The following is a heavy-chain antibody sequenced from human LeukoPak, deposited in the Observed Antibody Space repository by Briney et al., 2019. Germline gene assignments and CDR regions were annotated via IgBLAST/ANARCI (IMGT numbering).Heavy chain of an antibody. CDR2: IYSGGAT. J-gene: IGHJ4*02. CDR3: ASDPPAVAANTYG. V-gene: IGHV3-66*01. Sequence: GGSLRLSCAASGFTVSNNYMRWVPQAPGKGLEWVSLIYSGGATFSADAVKGRFTISRDGSKNTLYHQMNSLRAEDTAEYYCASDPPAVAANTYGWGQGTLVTVSS. CDR1: GFTVSNNY. D-gene: IGHD6-6*01.